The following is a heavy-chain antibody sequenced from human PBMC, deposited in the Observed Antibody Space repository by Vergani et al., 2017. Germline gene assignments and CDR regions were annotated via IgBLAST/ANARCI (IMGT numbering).Heavy chain of an antibody. CDR3: ARVNTETNGHLYYYYYMDV. J-gene: IGHJ6*03. Sequence: QVQLQQWGGGLLKPSETLSLTCVVNGGSFTSYHWTWIRQSPGEGLEWVGDIDHTGRPDYNPSLKSRLTMSVEKSRNPFSMTLNSVTATDTAIYFCARVNTETNGHLYYYYYMDVWVQGTAVTVS. D-gene: IGHD4-11*01. CDR1: GGSFTSYH. V-gene: IGHV4-34*01. CDR2: IDHTGRP.